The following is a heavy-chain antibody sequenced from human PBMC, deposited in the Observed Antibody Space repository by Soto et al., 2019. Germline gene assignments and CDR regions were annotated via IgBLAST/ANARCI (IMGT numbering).Heavy chain of an antibody. CDR1: GFTFNIYG. CDR2: ISYDGSNQ. J-gene: IGHJ4*02. Sequence: GGSLRLSCAASGFTFNIYGMHWVRQAPDKGLEWVALISYDGSNQYYADSVEGRFTISRDNSKNTLFLQMNSLRADDTAVYYCAKDQASGQGSFDSWGQGTLVTVSS. V-gene: IGHV3-30*18. CDR3: AKDQASGQGSFDS.